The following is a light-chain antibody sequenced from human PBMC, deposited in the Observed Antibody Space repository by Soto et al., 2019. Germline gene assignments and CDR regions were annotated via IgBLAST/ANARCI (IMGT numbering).Light chain of an antibody. J-gene: IGLJ2*01. Sequence: QSVLTQPPSVSAAPGQTVTISCSGSSSNIGNYYAFWYQQLPGTAPKLLIYDNNQRPSGIPDRFSGSKSGTSATLGITGLQTGDEADYYCGTWDSSLSAMVFGGGTKLTVL. CDR1: SSNIGNYY. CDR2: DNN. CDR3: GTWDSSLSAMV. V-gene: IGLV1-51*01.